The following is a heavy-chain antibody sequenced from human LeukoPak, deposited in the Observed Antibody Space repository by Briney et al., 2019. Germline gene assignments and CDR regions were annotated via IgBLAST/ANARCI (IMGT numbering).Heavy chain of an antibody. CDR2: ISTSSSYI. V-gene: IGHV3-21*01. CDR3: ARDRIYYYDSSGYPVDAFDI. D-gene: IGHD3-22*01. CDR1: GFTFSSYN. J-gene: IGHJ3*02. Sequence: KSGGSLRLSCAASGFTFSSYNMNWVRQAPGGGLEWVSSISTSSSYIYYADSVKGRFTISRDNAKNSLYLQMNSLRAEDTDVYYCARDRIYYYDSSGYPVDAFDIWGQGTMVTVSS.